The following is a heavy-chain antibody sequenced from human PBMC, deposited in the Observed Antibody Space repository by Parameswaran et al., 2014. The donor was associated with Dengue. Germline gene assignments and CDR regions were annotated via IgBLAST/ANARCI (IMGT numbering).Heavy chain of an antibody. D-gene: IGHD1-26*01. Sequence: WIRQPPGKGLEWVSSISSSSSYIYYADSVKGRFTISRDNAKNSLYLQMNSLRAEDTAVYYCARDWDSGSYLTSIYYYGMDVWGQGTTVTVSS. J-gene: IGHJ6*02. V-gene: IGHV3-21*01. CDR2: ISSSSSYI. CDR3: ARDWDSGSYLTSIYYYGMDV.